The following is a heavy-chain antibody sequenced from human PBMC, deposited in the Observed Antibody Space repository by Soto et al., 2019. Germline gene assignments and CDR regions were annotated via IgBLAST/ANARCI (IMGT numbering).Heavy chain of an antibody. CDR1: GFTFSSYW. D-gene: IGHD2-2*01. CDR3: ARHHSFCTSSTCYFDY. CDR2: INEHGSET. V-gene: IGHV3-7*03. Sequence: GSLRLSCAASGFTFSSYWMTWVRQAPGKGLEWVANINEHGSETFYVDSVKGRFTISRDNAENSLFVQMNSLRGEDTAIYYCARHHSFCTSSTCYFDYWGQGALVTVS. J-gene: IGHJ4*02.